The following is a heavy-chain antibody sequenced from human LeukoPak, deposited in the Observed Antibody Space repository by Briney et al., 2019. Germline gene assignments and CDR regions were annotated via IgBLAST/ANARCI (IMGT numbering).Heavy chain of an antibody. Sequence: GGSLRLSCTVSGFTVSSNSMSWVRQAPGKVLEWVSFIYSDNTHYSDSVKGRFTISRDNSKNTLYLQMNSLRAEDTAVYYCVRRAGAYSHPYDYWGQGTLVTVSS. CDR2: IYSDNT. CDR3: VRRAGAYSHPYDY. CDR1: GFTVSSNS. D-gene: IGHD4/OR15-4a*01. J-gene: IGHJ4*02. V-gene: IGHV3-53*01.